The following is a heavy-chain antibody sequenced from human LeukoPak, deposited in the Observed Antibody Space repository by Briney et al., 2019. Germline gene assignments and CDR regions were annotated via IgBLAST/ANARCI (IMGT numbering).Heavy chain of an antibody. D-gene: IGHD6-13*01. CDR2: VSYDGTYQ. Sequence: QSGGSLRLSCAASGFTFSNYAMHWVRQAPGKGLEWVAVVSYDGTYQNYADSVKGRFTISRDNSRNTLYLQMNSLRAEDTAVYYCHSTLGIAAAGRDYWGQGTLVTVSS. V-gene: IGHV3-30-3*01. CDR3: HSTLGIAAAGRDY. CDR1: GFTFSNYA. J-gene: IGHJ4*02.